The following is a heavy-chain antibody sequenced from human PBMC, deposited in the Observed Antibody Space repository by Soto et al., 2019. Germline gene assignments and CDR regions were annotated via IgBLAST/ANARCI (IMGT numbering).Heavy chain of an antibody. D-gene: IGHD3-22*01. V-gene: IGHV3-23*01. Sequence: GGSLRLSCAASGFTFSSYAMSWVRQAPGKGLEWVSAISGSGGSTYYADSVKGRFTISRDNSKNTLYLQMNSLRAEDTAVYYCAKTGYDSSGYYYLGFDYWGQGTLVTVSS. CDR3: AKTGYDSSGYYYLGFDY. CDR2: ISGSGGST. J-gene: IGHJ4*02. CDR1: GFTFSSYA.